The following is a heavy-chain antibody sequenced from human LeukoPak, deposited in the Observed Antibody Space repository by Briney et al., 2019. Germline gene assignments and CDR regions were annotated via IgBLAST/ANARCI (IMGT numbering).Heavy chain of an antibody. CDR3: ARQGGDYDDYLGY. V-gene: IGHV5-51*01. D-gene: IGHD4-17*01. Sequence: GESLKISGKGSGYSFTSYWIGWVRQMPGKGLEWMGIIYPGDSHTRYSPSFQGQVTISADKSISTAYLQWSSLKASDTAMYYCARQGGDYDDYLGYWGQGTLVTVSS. J-gene: IGHJ4*02. CDR1: GYSFTSYW. CDR2: IYPGDSHT.